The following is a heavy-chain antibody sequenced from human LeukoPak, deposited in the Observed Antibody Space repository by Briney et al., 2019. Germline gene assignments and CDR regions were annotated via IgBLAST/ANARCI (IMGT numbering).Heavy chain of an antibody. J-gene: IGHJ4*02. D-gene: IGHD4-17*01. V-gene: IGHV3-30-3*01. CDR3: ARASSDYGEEV. CDR2: ISYDGSNK. Sequence: GGSLRLSCAASGFTFSSYAMHGVRQAPGKGLEWVAVISYDGSNKYYADSVKGRFTISRDNSKNTLYLQMNSLRAEDTAVYYCARASSDYGEEVWGQGTLVTVSS. CDR1: GFTFSSYA.